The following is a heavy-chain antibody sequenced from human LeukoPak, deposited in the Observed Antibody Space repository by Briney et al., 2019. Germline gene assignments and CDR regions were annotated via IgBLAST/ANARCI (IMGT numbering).Heavy chain of an antibody. J-gene: IGHJ5*02. V-gene: IGHV3-33*01. CDR1: GFTFRSYC. Sequence: GTSRRLSCAASGFTFRSYCMHWVRQAPGKGLDWVAGVYNDGNTQYYADSVKGRYTICRDNSKNTPYLQMNSDLAEDTAVSYCARSDCSSNSCYFVFEAWGQGTLVTVSS. CDR2: VYNDGNTQ. D-gene: IGHD2-2*01. CDR3: ARSDCSSNSCYFVFEA.